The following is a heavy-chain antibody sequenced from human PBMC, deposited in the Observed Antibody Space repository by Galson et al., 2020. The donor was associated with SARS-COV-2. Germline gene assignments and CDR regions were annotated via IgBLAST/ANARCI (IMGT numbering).Heavy chain of an antibody. V-gene: IGHV4-59*08. D-gene: IGHD3-10*01. CDR1: VASIRSFY. J-gene: IGHJ4*02. CDR2: IDYSGST. CDR3: ARLSSFNRPHFDY. Sequence: ETSETLSLTCTVSVASIRSFYWSWIRQPPGKGLEWIGYIDYSGSTNYNPSLKSRVTISADTSKNQFSLRLSSVTAADTAVYYGARLSSFNRPHFDYWGRGTLVTVSS.